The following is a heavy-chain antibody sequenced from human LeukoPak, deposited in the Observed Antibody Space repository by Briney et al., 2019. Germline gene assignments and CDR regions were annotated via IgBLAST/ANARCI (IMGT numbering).Heavy chain of an antibody. D-gene: IGHD6-13*01. CDR1: GGSISSSSYY. V-gene: IGHV4-39*01. CDR3: ARGQRGDYSSSWNYFDY. Sequence: SETLSLTCTVSGGSISSSSYYWGWIRQPPGKGLEWIGSIYYSGSTYYNPSLKSRVTISVDTSKNQFSLKLSSVTAADTAVYYCARGQRGDYSSSWNYFDYWGQGTLVTVSS. J-gene: IGHJ4*02. CDR2: IYYSGST.